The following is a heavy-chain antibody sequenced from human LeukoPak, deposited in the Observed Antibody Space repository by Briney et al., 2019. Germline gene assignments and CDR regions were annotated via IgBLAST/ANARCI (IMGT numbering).Heavy chain of an antibody. J-gene: IGHJ4*02. CDR1: GFTFSSYA. CDR3: ARDISENPMAPLGDSYFDY. D-gene: IGHD2-21*01. V-gene: IGHV3-30-3*01. Sequence: PGRSLRLSCAASGFTFSSYAMHWVRQAPGKGLEWVAVISYDGSNKYYADSVKGRFTISRDNSKNTLYLQMNSLRAEDTAVYYCARDISENPMAPLGDSYFDYWGQGTLVTVSS. CDR2: ISYDGSNK.